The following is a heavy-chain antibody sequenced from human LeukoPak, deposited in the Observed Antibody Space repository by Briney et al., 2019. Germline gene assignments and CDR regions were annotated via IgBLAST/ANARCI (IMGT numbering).Heavy chain of an antibody. CDR2: ISGSGGST. Sequence: PGGSLRLSCAASGFTFSSYAMSWVRQAPGKGLEWVSAISGSGGSTYYADSVKGRFTISRDNSKNTLYLQMNSLRAEDTAVYYRAKDRTYYYDSSGSHFDYWGQGTLVTVSS. D-gene: IGHD3-22*01. CDR1: GFTFSSYA. J-gene: IGHJ4*02. CDR3: AKDRTYYYDSSGSHFDY. V-gene: IGHV3-23*01.